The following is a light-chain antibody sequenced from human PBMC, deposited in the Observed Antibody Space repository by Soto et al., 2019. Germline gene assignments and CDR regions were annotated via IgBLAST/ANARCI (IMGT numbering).Light chain of an antibody. V-gene: IGKV4-1*01. CDR3: QQYYTTPLT. Sequence: IVRTQSPDSLAVSLGERATINCKSSQSVLYSSDNKNYLAWYQQSPGQPPRLLIYWASTRKSGVPDRFSGSGSGTDFTLTISSLQAEDVAVYYCQQYYTTPLTFGGGTKVEIK. CDR2: WAS. J-gene: IGKJ4*01. CDR1: QSVLYSSDNKNY.